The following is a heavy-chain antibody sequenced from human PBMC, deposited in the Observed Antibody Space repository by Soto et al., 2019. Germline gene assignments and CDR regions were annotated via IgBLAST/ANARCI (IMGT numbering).Heavy chain of an antibody. CDR1: GGSISSGGYY. V-gene: IGHV4-31*03. Sequence: PSETLSLTCTVSGGSISSGGYYWSWIRQHPGKGLEWIGYIYYSGSTYYNPSLKSRVTISVDTSKNQFSLKLSSVTAADTAVYYCARDSPQGYYDSSGYPIEYFQHWGQGTLVTVSS. D-gene: IGHD3-22*01. CDR3: ARDSPQGYYDSSGYPIEYFQH. CDR2: IYYSGST. J-gene: IGHJ1*01.